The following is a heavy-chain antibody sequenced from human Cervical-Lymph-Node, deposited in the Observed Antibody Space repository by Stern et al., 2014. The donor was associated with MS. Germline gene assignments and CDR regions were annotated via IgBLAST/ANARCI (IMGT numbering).Heavy chain of an antibody. CDR3: ARHESAYSSPYFDY. Sequence: QMQLVESGPGLVKPSETLSVTCTVSGGSITSYFWSWIRQPPGKGLEWIGYIYSSGSTDYNPSLKSRVPMSVDTSKNQFSLKLSFVTAADTAVYLCARHESAYSSPYFDYWGRGTLVTVST. CDR1: GGSITSYF. J-gene: IGHJ4*02. CDR2: IYSSGST. V-gene: IGHV4-59*08. D-gene: IGHD3-22*01.